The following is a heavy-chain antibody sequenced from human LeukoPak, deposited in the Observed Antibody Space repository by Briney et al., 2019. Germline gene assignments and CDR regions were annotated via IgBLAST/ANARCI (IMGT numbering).Heavy chain of an antibody. V-gene: IGHV3-48*03. CDR3: ARGRISMTVDDALDM. Sequence: PGGSLRLSCAASGFTFSSYEMNWVRQAPGKGLEWVSYISSSGSTIYYADSVKGRFTISRDNAKNSLYLQMNSLRAEDTAVYYCARGRISMTVDDALDMWGQGTMVTVSS. D-gene: IGHD3-22*01. CDR1: GFTFSSYE. CDR2: ISSSGSTI. J-gene: IGHJ3*02.